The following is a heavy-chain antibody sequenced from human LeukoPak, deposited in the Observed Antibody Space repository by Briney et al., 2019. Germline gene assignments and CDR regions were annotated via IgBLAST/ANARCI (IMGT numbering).Heavy chain of an antibody. CDR3: ARERGVSHPFDY. CDR2: IKNDGSGI. CDR1: GFNFVNTW. J-gene: IGHJ4*02. V-gene: IGHV3-74*01. D-gene: IGHD2-21*01. Sequence: GGSLRLSCAASGFNFVNTWMHWVRQAPGKGLVWVARIKNDGSGIIYADSVEGRFTISRDNARNTVYLQMNSLRAEDTAVYYCARERGVSHPFDYWGQGTLVTVSS.